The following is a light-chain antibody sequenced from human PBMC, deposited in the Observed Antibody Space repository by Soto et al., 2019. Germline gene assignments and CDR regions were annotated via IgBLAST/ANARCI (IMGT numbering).Light chain of an antibody. CDR1: QSVSSN. J-gene: IGKJ3*01. CDR3: QNYNLS. Sequence: IVMTQSPSTLSVSPGERSTLSCRASQSVSSNLAWHQQKPGQAPRLLIYSASTRATGVPDRFSGSGSGTHFTLTITRLEPEDFAIYICQNYNLSFGPGTKVAIK. V-gene: IGKV3D-15*01. CDR2: SAS.